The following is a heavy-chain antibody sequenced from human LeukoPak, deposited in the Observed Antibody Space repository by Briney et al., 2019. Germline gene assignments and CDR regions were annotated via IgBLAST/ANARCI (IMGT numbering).Heavy chain of an antibody. CDR3: ARSQGIGYFDY. J-gene: IGHJ4*02. D-gene: IGHD2-21*01. Sequence: SETLSLTCTVSGGSISSYYWSWIRQPPGKELEWIGYIYYSGSTNYNPSLKSRVTISVDTSKNQFSLKLSSVTAADTAVYYCARSQGIGYFDYWGQGTLVTVSS. V-gene: IGHV4-59*01. CDR1: GGSISSYY. CDR2: IYYSGST.